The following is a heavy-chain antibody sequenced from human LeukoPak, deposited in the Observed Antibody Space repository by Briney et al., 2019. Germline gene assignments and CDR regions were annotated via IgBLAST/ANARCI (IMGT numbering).Heavy chain of an antibody. Sequence: ASVTVSCKASGYTFTDYYLLWVRQAPGQGPEWMGWVNPTSGVPNYGQKFLGRVSMTRDTSISTAYMEVTSLRSDDTAVYYCARAYYYDGSGFYYHWGQGTLVTVSS. CDR2: VNPTSGVP. CDR1: GYTFTDYY. D-gene: IGHD3-22*01. V-gene: IGHV1-2*02. J-gene: IGHJ4*02. CDR3: ARAYYYDGSGFYYH.